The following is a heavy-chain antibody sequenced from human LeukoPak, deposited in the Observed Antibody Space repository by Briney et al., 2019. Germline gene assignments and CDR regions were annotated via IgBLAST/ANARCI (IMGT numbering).Heavy chain of an antibody. CDR3: ARGRGLGVITPYSDS. CDR2: ISYRGST. CDR1: GGSTSSDH. Sequence: SETLSLTCTVSGGSTSSDHWSWIRQPPEKCLEWIGCISYRGSTNYNPSLKSRVTISVDTSKKHFPLKLTSVTAADTGVYYCARGRGLGVITPYSDSWGQGTLVTVSS. J-gene: IGHJ4*02. V-gene: IGHV4-59*08. D-gene: IGHD3-16*02.